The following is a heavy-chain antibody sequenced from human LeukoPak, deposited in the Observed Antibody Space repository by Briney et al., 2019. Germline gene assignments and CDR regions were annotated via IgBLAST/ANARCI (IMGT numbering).Heavy chain of an antibody. CDR1: GFTFSTSW. Sequence: GRSLRLSCAASGFTFSTSWMSWVRQVPGKGLEWVANIKKDGSESYYVDSVKGRFTISRDNAKNSLYLQMNSLRVEDTAMYYCASLDTAKQPLANHWGQGTLVTVSS. CDR2: IKKDGSES. J-gene: IGHJ5*02. D-gene: IGHD5-18*01. V-gene: IGHV3-7*03. CDR3: ASLDTAKQPLANH.